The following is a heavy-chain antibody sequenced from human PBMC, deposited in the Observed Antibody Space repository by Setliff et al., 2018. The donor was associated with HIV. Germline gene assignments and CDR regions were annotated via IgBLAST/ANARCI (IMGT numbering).Heavy chain of an antibody. D-gene: IGHD3-22*01. CDR3: ARDKGRPHYYDDTGSYRSDALDI. CDR2: VSHTGYT. J-gene: IGHJ3*02. CDR1: GDSLRGGDYY. V-gene: IGHV4-30-4*08. Sequence: SETLSLTCTVSGDSLRGGDYYYNWIRQSPEKGLEWIGYVSHTGYTYYNPSLKSRVDMSLDISKNQFSLNVSFVTAADTAVYYCARDKGRPHYYDDTGSYRSDALDIWGQGTMVTVSS.